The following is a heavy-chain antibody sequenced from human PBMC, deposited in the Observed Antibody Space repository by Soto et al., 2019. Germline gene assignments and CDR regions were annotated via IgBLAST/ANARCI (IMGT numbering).Heavy chain of an antibody. V-gene: IGHV1-69*01. CDR3: ARGVHYARSAYYYFY. D-gene: IGHD3-22*01. J-gene: IGHJ4*02. CDR1: GGTFSSYA. CDR2: IIPIFGPA. Sequence: QVQLVQSGAEVKKPGSSVKVSCKASGGTFSSYAIDWVRQAPGHGLEWMGGIIPIFGPANYAQKFQVRITITADESTSTAYMELRSLRSEDTAVYYCARGVHYARSAYYYFYWGQGTLVTVSS.